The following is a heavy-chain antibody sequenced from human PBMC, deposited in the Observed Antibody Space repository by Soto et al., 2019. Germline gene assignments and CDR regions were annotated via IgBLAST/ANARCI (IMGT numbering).Heavy chain of an antibody. CDR3: AKDLWPHSSPEYYFDY. J-gene: IGHJ4*02. Sequence: GGSLRLSCAASGFTFSSYPMSWVRQAPGKGLEWVSAISGSGGSTYYADSVKGRFTISRDNSKNTLYLQMNSLRAEDTAVYYCAKDLWPHSSPEYYFDYWGQGTLVTVSS. V-gene: IGHV3-23*01. CDR1: GFTFSSYP. CDR2: ISGSGGST. D-gene: IGHD6-13*01.